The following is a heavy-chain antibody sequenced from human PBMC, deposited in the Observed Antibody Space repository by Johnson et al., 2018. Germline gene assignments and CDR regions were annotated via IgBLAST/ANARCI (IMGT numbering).Heavy chain of an antibody. CDR2: ISGSGSGT. D-gene: IGHD3-16*01. J-gene: IGHJ4*02. CDR1: GFVFSTYA. Sequence: VQLVQSGGGVVQPGKSLTLSCAASGFVFSTYAMNWVRQAPGKGLEWFSGISGSGSGTYYADSVKGRFTISRDNSKLTLYLQMNSLRAEDTALYYFAKSSGYYVDTLSHFDYRGQGTLVIVSS. CDR3: AKSSGYYVDTLSHFDY. V-gene: IGHV3-23*04.